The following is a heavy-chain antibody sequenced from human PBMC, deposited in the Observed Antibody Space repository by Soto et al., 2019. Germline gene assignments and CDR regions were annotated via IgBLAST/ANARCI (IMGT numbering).Heavy chain of an antibody. J-gene: IGHJ4*02. V-gene: IGHV3-30*18. CDR1: GFTFNIYG. Sequence: RLSCAASGFTFNIYGMHWVRQAPDKGLEWVALISYDGSNQYYADSVKGRFTISRDNSKNTLFLQMSSLRADDTAVYYCAKDQASGQGSFDSWGQGTLVTVSS. CDR3: AKDQASGQGSFDS. CDR2: ISYDGSNQ.